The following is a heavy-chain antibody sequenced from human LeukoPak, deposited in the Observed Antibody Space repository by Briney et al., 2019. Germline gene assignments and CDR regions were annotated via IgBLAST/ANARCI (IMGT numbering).Heavy chain of an antibody. D-gene: IGHD1-1*01. CDR3: ARRTTESYSDY. V-gene: IGHV4-39*01. Sequence: PSETLSLTCTVSGGSISDGTYYWGWIRQPPGKGLEWIGTIHYSGTTHYNRSLKSQVTLSVDTSKNQFSLRLSSVTAADTAVYYCARRTTESYSDYWGQGTLVTVST. CDR1: GGSISDGTYY. J-gene: IGHJ4*02. CDR2: IHYSGTT.